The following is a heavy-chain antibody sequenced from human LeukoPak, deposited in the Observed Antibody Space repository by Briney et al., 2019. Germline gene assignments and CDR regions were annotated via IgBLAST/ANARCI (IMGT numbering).Heavy chain of an antibody. CDR2: ISDSGNTI. CDR3: ARDQGGYNYGRGYFDY. D-gene: IGHD5-24*01. J-gene: IGHJ4*02. V-gene: IGHV3-48*01. CDR1: GFTFSRYS. Sequence: GGSLTLSCAASGFTFSRYSMNWVRQAPGKGLEWVSYISDSGNTIHYADSVKGRFTISRDNAKNSLFLQMNSLRVEDTSVFYCARDQGGYNYGRGYFDYWGRGTLVTVSS.